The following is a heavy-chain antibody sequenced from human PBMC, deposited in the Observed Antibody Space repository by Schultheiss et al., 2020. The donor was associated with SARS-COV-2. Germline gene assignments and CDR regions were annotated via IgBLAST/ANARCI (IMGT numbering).Heavy chain of an antibody. J-gene: IGHJ5*02. CDR1: GYTFTSYD. D-gene: IGHD6-6*01. V-gene: IGHV1-18*01. Sequence: ASVKVSCKASGYTFTSYDINWVRQATGQGLEWMGWISAYNGNTNYAQKLQGRVTMTTDTSTSTAYMELRSLRSDDTAVYYCARARTYSSSSSWFDPWGQGTLVTVSS. CDR3: ARARTYSSSSSWFDP. CDR2: ISAYNGNT.